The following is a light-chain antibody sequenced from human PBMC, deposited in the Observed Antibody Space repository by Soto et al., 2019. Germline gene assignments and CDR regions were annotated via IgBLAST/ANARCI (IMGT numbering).Light chain of an antibody. CDR2: EVS. Sequence: QSALTQPASVSGSPGQSITISCTGTSSDVGGYNFVSWYQQHPGKVPKLMIYEVSNRPSGVPDRFSGSKSGNTASLTVSGLQAEDEADYYCSSYAGSNNYVFGTGTKVTVL. J-gene: IGLJ1*01. CDR1: SSDVGGYNF. CDR3: SSYAGSNNYV. V-gene: IGLV2-8*01.